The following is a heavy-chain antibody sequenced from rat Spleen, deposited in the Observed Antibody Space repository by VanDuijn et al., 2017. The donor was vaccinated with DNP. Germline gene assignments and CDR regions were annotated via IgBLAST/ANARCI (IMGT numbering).Heavy chain of an antibody. CDR2: IGNTGGT. V-gene: IGHV2-41*01. CDR3: AATGIRD. J-gene: IGHJ2*01. CDR1: GFSLTSYN. D-gene: IGHD1-9*01. Sequence: QVQVWESGPGLVQPSQTLSLTCTVAGFSLTSYNVHWVRQPPGKGLEWMGLIGNTGGTRYNSVFKFRLSISKDTSKSQVFVTMNSLQTDDTAVYYCAATGIRDWGQGVMVTVSS.